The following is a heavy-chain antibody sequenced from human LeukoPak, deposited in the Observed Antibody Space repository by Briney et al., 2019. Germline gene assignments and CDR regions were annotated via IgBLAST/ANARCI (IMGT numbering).Heavy chain of an antibody. J-gene: IGHJ3*02. D-gene: IGHD5-18*01. V-gene: IGHV3-21*01. Sequence: GGSLRLSCAASGFTFSSYNMNWVRQAPGKGLEWVSSITSGSSYIYYADSVKGRFTISRDNSKNTLYLQMNSLRAEDTAVYYCARARSSYGYGDAFDIWGQGTMVTVSS. CDR2: ITSGSSYI. CDR3: ARARSSYGYGDAFDI. CDR1: GFTFSSYN.